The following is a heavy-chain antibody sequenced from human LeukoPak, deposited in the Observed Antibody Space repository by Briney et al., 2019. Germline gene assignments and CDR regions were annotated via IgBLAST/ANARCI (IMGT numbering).Heavy chain of an antibody. CDR1: GYTFTSYD. J-gene: IGHJ6*02. CDR2: MNPNSGNT. CDR3: ARGWSDIVVVPTAMRYYYYGMDV. D-gene: IGHD2-2*01. Sequence: ASVKVSCKASGYTFTSYDINWVRQATGQGLEWMGWMNPNSGNTGYAQKFQGRVTMTRNTSISTAYMELSSLRSEDTAVYYCARGWSDIVVVPTAMRYYYYGMDVWGQGTTVTVSS. V-gene: IGHV1-8*01.